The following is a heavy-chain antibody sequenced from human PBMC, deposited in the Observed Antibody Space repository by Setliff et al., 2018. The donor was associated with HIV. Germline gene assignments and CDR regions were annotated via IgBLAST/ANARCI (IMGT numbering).Heavy chain of an antibody. CDR2: IISILEIT. CDR1: GGTSSTHA. J-gene: IGHJ3*02. CDR3: GRVAGYCAPSRCYGYNAFDI. V-gene: IGHV1-69*10. Sequence: GASVKVSCKASGGTSSTHAMNWVRQAPGQGLEWMGQIISILEITDYAQKFQGRLTITADEPTNTIYMELSGLRSEDTAVYYCGRVAGYCAPSRCYGYNAFDIWGPGTMVTVSS. D-gene: IGHD2-15*01.